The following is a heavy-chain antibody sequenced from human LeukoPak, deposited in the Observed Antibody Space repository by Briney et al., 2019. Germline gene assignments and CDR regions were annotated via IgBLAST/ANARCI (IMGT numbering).Heavy chain of an antibody. CDR3: ARARCSGGSCYDY. CDR1: GYTFTSCD. V-gene: IGHV1-2*04. Sequence: ASVKVSCKASGYTFTSCDINWVRQATGQGLEWMGWNNPNSGGTNYAQKFQGWVTMTRDTSISTAYMELSRLRSDDTAVYYCARARCSGGSCYDYWGQGTLVTVSS. J-gene: IGHJ4*02. CDR2: NNPNSGGT. D-gene: IGHD2-15*01.